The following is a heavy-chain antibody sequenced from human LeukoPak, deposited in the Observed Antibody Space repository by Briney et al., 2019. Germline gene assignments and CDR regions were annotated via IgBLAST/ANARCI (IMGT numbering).Heavy chain of an antibody. V-gene: IGHV4-59*01. Sequence: KASETLSLTCSVSTDSTNTYYWSWIRQSPGKGLEWIGHIYHSGSTDYNPSFKSRVTISIDMSKREFSLKLTSVTVADTAMYYCVRLRWELLGPYFDHWGQGAFVIVSS. CDR1: TDSTNTYY. J-gene: IGHJ4*02. D-gene: IGHD1-26*01. CDR3: VRLRWELLGPYFDH. CDR2: IYHSGST.